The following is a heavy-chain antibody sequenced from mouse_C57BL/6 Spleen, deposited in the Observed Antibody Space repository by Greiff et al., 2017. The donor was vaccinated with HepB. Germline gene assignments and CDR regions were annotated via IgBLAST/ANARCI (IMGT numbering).Heavy chain of an antibody. Sequence: VQLKESGAELASPGASVTLSCKASGYTFTDHIMNWVKKRPGQGLEWIGRIYPVSGETNYNQKFMGKATFSVDRSSSTVYMVLNSLTSEDPAVYYCGTHSSGYVGAMDYWGQGTSVTVSS. J-gene: IGHJ4*01. CDR2: IYPVSGET. CDR3: GTHSSGYVGAMDY. D-gene: IGHD3-2*02. CDR1: GYTFTDHI. V-gene: IGHV1-11*01.